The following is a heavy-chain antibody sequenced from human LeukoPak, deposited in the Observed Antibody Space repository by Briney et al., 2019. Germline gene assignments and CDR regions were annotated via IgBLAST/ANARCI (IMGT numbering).Heavy chain of an antibody. V-gene: IGHV3-7*01. CDR2: IKQDGSEK. CDR1: GFTFSSYW. J-gene: IGHJ3*02. Sequence: PGGSPRLSCAASGFTFSSYWMSWVRQAPGKGLEWVANIKQDGSEKYYVDSVKGRFTISRDNAKNSLYLQMNSLRAEDTAVYYCARVRLWGYYYDSSVAFDIWGQGTMVTVSS. D-gene: IGHD3-22*01. CDR3: ARVRLWGYYYDSSVAFDI.